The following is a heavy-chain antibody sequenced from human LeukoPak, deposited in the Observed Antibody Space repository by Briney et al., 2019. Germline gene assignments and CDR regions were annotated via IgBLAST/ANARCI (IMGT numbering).Heavy chain of an antibody. CDR3: AKVSPHYDILTHSASYFDY. J-gene: IGHJ4*02. Sequence: PGESLRLSCAASGFTFSSYGMHWVRQPPGKGLEWVGVISYGGSNKYYADSVKRRFTISRDNSKNTLYLQMTSVRAEDTAVYYCAKVSPHYDILTHSASYFDYWGQGTLVTVSS. CDR1: GFTFSSYG. D-gene: IGHD3-9*01. CDR2: ISYGGSNK. V-gene: IGHV3-30*18.